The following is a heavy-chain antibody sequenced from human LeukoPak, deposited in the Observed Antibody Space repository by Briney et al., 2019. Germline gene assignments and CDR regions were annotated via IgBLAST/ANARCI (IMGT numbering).Heavy chain of an antibody. D-gene: IGHD3-10*01. J-gene: IGHJ4*02. CDR2: IYTSGST. CDR1: GGSISSGSYY. V-gene: IGHV4-61*02. Sequence: SETLSLTCTVSGGSISSGSYYWSWIRQPAGKGLEWIERIYTSGSTNYNPSLKSRVTISVDTSKNQFSLKLSSVTAADTAVYYCAREIMVRGVITYYFDYWGQGTLVTVSS. CDR3: AREIMVRGVITYYFDY.